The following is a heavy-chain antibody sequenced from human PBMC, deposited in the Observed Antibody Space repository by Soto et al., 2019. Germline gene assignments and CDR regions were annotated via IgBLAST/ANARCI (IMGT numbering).Heavy chain of an antibody. CDR2: IYHSGST. CDR1: GGSISNPNW. Sequence: SETLSLTCAVSGGSISNPNWWSWVRQPPGKGLEWIGEIYHSGSTNYNPSLKSRVTISIDTSKNQFSLKLSSVTAADTAVYYCARHVWSIAAALNWIDPWGQGALVTVAS. V-gene: IGHV4-4*02. D-gene: IGHD6-13*01. J-gene: IGHJ5*02. CDR3: ARHVWSIAAALNWIDP.